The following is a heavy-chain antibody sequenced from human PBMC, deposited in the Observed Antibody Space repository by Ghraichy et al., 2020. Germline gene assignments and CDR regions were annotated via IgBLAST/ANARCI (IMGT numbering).Heavy chain of an antibody. CDR1: GITFSGSS. J-gene: IGHJ2*01. CDR3: ATGAPKGPTTTWYFDL. Sequence: GGSLRLSCAASGITFSGSSLNWVRQAPGKGLEWVSSISSSGSYIYYADSMRGRFTISRDNAANSLYLQMNSLRDEDTAVYYCATGAPKGPTTTWYFDLWGRGSLVTVSS. CDR2: ISSSGSYI. V-gene: IGHV3-21*01. D-gene: IGHD1-1*01.